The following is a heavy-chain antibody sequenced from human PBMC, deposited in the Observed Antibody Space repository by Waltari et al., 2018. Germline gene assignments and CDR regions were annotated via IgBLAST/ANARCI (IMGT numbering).Heavy chain of an antibody. Sequence: EVQLLQSGAEVKEPGESLKISCKGPRYTFTKYWIGWVRQKPGKGLEWMGIIYPCDSETKYSPSFQGRVTISADKSITTAYLQWNSLQASDSAMYYCARLAGAVASFDYWGQGTLVTVSS. V-gene: IGHV5-51*01. CDR1: RYTFTKYW. J-gene: IGHJ4*02. CDR2: IYPCDSET. CDR3: ARLAGAVASFDY. D-gene: IGHD6-19*01.